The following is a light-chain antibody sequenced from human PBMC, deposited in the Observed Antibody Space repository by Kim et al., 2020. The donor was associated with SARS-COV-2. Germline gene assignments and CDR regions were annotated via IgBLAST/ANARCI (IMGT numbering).Light chain of an antibody. J-gene: IGKJ1*01. CDR3: QQYGTSTET. CDR1: QSVSSNF. CDR2: SAS. Sequence: ENVLTQSPGTLSLSPGERATLSCRASQSVSSNFLAWYQQKARQAPRLLIYSASSRASGIPDRFSGSGSATDVTLTISTLAPEDFAVYYCQQYGTSTETFGQGTKVEIK. V-gene: IGKV3-20*01.